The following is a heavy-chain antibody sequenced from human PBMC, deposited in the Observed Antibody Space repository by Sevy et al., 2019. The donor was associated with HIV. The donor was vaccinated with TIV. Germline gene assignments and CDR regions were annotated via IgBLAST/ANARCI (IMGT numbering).Heavy chain of an antibody. CDR3: ARVQRGGVPDY. CDR2: ISPDSGDT. J-gene: IGHJ4*02. CDR1: GYTFIAHY. Sequence: ASVKVSCTSSGYTFIAHYLHWVRQAPGQGLEWMGWISPDSGDTKYTEKFQGRVTMTRDTSISTAYMELITLRSDDTAVYLCARVQRGGVPDYWGQGTLVTVSS. V-gene: IGHV1-2*02. D-gene: IGHD3-10*01.